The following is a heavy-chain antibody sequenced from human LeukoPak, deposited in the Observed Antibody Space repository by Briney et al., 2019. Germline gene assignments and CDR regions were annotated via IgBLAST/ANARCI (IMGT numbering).Heavy chain of an antibody. V-gene: IGHV3-23*01. CDR1: GFTFSSQG. J-gene: IGHJ4*02. CDR3: AKERFGDYGDFDY. CDR2: ISRSGGST. Sequence: GGSLRLSCTASGFTFSSQGMSWVRQAPGQGLEWVSTISRSGGSTYYADSVKGRFTISRDNSKNTLYLQLKSLRAEDTAVYYCAKERFGDYGDFDYWGQGTLVTVSS. D-gene: IGHD4-17*01.